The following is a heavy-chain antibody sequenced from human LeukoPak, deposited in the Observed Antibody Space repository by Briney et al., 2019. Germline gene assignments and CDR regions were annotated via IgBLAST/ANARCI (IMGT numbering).Heavy chain of an antibody. V-gene: IGHV3-48*03. J-gene: IGHJ6*03. D-gene: IGHD6-13*01. CDR1: GFTFSSYE. Sequence: GSLRLSCAGSGFTFSSYEMNWVRQAPGKGLEWVSYISRSGSTIYYADSVKGRFTISRDNSKNTLYLQMNSLRAEDTAVYYCARDGIVSSWHYYYYYMDVWGKGTTVTVSS. CDR2: ISRSGSTI. CDR3: ARDGIVSSWHYYYYYMDV.